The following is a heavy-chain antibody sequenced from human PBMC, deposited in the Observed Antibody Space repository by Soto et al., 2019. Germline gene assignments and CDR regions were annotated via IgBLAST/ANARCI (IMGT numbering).Heavy chain of an antibody. V-gene: IGHV4-39*02. D-gene: IGHD5-12*01. Sequence: LSLTCTVSGGSISGSSYYWGWIRQPPGKGLEWTGSVYYNGNTYYDPSLKSRVTISVDTSRNQFSLKLSSVTAADTAVYYCARECTVATIGGGMDVWGQGTTVTVSS. CDR2: VYYNGNT. J-gene: IGHJ6*02. CDR1: GGSISGSSYY. CDR3: ARECTVATIGGGMDV.